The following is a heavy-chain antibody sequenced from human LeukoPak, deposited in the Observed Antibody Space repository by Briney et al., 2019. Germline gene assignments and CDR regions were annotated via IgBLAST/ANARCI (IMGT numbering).Heavy chain of an antibody. CDR2: MSYDGSNK. J-gene: IGHJ4*02. CDR3: ARGGWLQLGNYFDY. V-gene: IGHV3-30*04. D-gene: IGHD5-24*01. CDR1: GFTFSSFA. Sequence: GGSLRLSCAASGFTFSSFAIHWVRQAPGKGLEWVAVMSYDGSNKYYADSVKGRFTISRDNSKNTLYLQMSSLRAEDTAVYYCARGGWLQLGNYFDYWGQGTLVTVSS.